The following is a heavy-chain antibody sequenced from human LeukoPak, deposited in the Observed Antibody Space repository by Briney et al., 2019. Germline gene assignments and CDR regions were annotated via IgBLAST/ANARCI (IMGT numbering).Heavy chain of an antibody. V-gene: IGHV3-74*01. CDR2: INGDESSR. J-gene: IGHJ4*02. D-gene: IGHD3-22*01. CDR1: GFTFRDYW. Sequence: GGSLRLSCEASGFTFRDYWMHWVRQAPGKGLVWVSRINGDESSRAYADSVKGRFTISRDNAKNTLYLQMNSLRAEDTAVYYCARGSRDYYDSSELIWGQGTLVTVSS. CDR3: ARGSRDYYDSSELI.